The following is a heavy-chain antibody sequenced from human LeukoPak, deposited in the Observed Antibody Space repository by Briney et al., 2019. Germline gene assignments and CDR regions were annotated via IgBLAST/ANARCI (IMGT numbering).Heavy chain of an antibody. D-gene: IGHD4-23*01. Sequence: GGSLRLSCAASGFTFSSYSMNWVRQAPGKGLEWVSYISSSSSTIYYADSVKGRFTISRDNAKNSLYQQMNSLRAEDTAVYYCARDMTTVGESDAFDIWGQGTMVTVSS. CDR2: ISSSSSTI. CDR3: ARDMTTVGESDAFDI. CDR1: GFTFSSYS. J-gene: IGHJ3*02. V-gene: IGHV3-48*01.